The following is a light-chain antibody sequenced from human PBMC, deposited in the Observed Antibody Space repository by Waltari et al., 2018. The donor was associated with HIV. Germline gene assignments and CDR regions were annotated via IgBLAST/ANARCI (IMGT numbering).Light chain of an antibody. V-gene: IGLV2-11*01. CDR2: NFS. J-gene: IGLJ2*01. CDR1: SSDVDAYKY. CDR3: SSYAGTSNFVL. Sequence: QSALTQPRSVSESPGQSVTISCTGTSSDVDAYKYVSWYQQHPGRAPKFIIYNFSERPSGVPDRFSVSKSGKTASLTISGLQAEYEADYYCSSYAGTSNFVLFGGGTKLTVL.